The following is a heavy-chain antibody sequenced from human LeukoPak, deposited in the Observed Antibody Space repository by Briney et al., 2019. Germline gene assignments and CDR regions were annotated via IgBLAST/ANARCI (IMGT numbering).Heavy chain of an antibody. D-gene: IGHD6-13*01. CDR3: ARHAFRYSSSWYGY. V-gene: IGHV4-4*07. CDR2: IYTSGST. Sequence: PSETLSLTCTVSGGSISSYYWSWIRQPAGKGLEWIGRIYTSGSTNYNPSLKSRVTMSVDTSKNQFSLKLSSVTAADTAVYYCARHAFRYSSSWYGYWGQGTLVTVSS. CDR1: GGSISSYY. J-gene: IGHJ4*02.